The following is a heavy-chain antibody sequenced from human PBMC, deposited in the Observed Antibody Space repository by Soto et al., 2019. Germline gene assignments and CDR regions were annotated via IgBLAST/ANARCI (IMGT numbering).Heavy chain of an antibody. CDR3: ATDRGGYGTFDY. V-gene: IGHV1-18*01. Sequence: QVQLVPSGPEVKKPGASVKVSCKASGNIFPSYGISWVRQAPGQGLEWMGWINSYNGVTNYAQSLQGRVTLTTDSSTSTAYMEVRSLRSDDTAVYYCATDRGGYGTFDYWGQGTLVTVSS. CDR1: GNIFPSYG. J-gene: IGHJ4*02. D-gene: IGHD5-12*01. CDR2: INSYNGVT.